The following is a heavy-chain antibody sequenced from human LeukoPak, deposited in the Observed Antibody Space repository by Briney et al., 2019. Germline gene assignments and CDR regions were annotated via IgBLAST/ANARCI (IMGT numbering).Heavy chain of an antibody. J-gene: IGHJ4*02. CDR3: ASRDAGVGYADY. V-gene: IGHV3-64*01. D-gene: IGHD3-16*01. Sequence: PGGSLRLSCAASGFTFSNYNMYWVRQAPGRGLEYVSAINSDGRITCYVNSGKGKFTNSRDNDRNMLLHQMGSMRAEDIVVHYGASRDAGVGYADYWGQGTLVTVSS. CDR2: INSDGRIT. CDR1: GFTFSNYN.